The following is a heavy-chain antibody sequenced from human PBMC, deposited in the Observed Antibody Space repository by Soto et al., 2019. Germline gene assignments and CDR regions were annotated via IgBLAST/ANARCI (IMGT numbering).Heavy chain of an antibody. Sequence: PGGSLRLSCAASGFTFFNAWMSWVRQAPGTGLEWVGRIKSKSDGGTTDYAAPVKGRFSISRDDSKNTLYLQMNTLNTEDTAVYYCTKGGTFLEWFDYGMDVCGQGPTVTVYS. CDR3: TKGGTFLEWFDYGMDV. D-gene: IGHD3-3*02. CDR1: GFTFFNAW. CDR2: IKSKSDGGTT. J-gene: IGHJ6*02. V-gene: IGHV3-15*01.